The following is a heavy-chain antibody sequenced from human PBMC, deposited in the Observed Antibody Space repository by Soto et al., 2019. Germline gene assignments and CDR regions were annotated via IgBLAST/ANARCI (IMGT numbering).Heavy chain of an antibody. J-gene: IGHJ6*02. Sequence: GASVKVSCKASGYTFTSYYMHWVRQAPGRGLEWMGIINPSGGSTSYAQKFQGRVTMTRDTSTSTVYMELSSLRSEDTAVYYCARDKAVYGSGSRVYYYYGMDVWGQGTTVTVSS. CDR2: INPSGGST. V-gene: IGHV1-46*01. D-gene: IGHD3-10*01. CDR1: GYTFTSYY. CDR3: ARDKAVYGSGSRVYYYYGMDV.